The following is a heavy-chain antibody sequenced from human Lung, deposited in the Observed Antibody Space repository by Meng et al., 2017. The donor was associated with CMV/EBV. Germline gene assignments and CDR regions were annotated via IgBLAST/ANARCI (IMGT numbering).Heavy chain of an antibody. CDR2: IRSKGFGGTT. Sequence: GGSLRLXCTTSGFTFGDYTMSWVRQAPGKGLEWVGFIRSKGFGGTTEYAASVKGRSTISRDDSKGIAYLQLNSLKTEDTAIYYCTRDLRYYDTTGLYPLSMGYWGQGTLVTVSS. V-gene: IGHV3-49*04. J-gene: IGHJ4*02. CDR1: GFTFGDYT. D-gene: IGHD2/OR15-2a*01. CDR3: TRDLRYYDTTGLYPLSMGY.